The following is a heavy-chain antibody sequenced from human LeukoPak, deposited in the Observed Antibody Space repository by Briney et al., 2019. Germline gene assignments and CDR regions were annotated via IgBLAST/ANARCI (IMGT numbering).Heavy chain of an antibody. V-gene: IGHV3-53*01. Sequence: GGSLRLSCAASGFTVSSNYMSWVRQAPGKGLEWVSVIYSGGSTYYADSVKGRFTISRDNPKNTLYLQMNSLRAEDTAVYYCATRSGDCSSTSCYSHYWGQGTLVTVSS. J-gene: IGHJ4*02. CDR1: GFTVSSNY. D-gene: IGHD2-2*02. CDR3: ATRSGDCSSTSCYSHY. CDR2: IYSGGST.